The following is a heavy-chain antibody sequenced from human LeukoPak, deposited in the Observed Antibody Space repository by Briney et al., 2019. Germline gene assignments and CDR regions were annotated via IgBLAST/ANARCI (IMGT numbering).Heavy chain of an antibody. CDR3: ARVRGRAVAGWFFDY. J-gene: IGHJ4*02. CDR2: IYYSGST. CDR1: GGSISSGGYY. V-gene: IGHV4-31*03. Sequence: SETLSLTCTVSGGSISSGGYYWSWIRQHPGKGLEWIGYIYYSGSTYYNPSLKSRVTISVDTSKNQFSLKLSSVTAADTAVYYCARVRGRAVAGWFFDYWGQGTLVTVSS. D-gene: IGHD6-19*01.